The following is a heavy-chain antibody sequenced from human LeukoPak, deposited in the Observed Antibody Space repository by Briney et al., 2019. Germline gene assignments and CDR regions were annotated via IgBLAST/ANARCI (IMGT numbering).Heavy chain of an antibody. D-gene: IGHD3-22*01. V-gene: IGHV3-53*01. CDR2: IYSGGST. Sequence: GGSLRLSCAASGFTFSSNWMYWVRQAPGKGLEWVSVIYSGGSTYYADSVKGRFTVSRDNSKNTLYLQMNSLRAEDTAVYYCARGRHYYDSSGYHYYYGMDVWGQGTTVTVSS. J-gene: IGHJ6*02. CDR3: ARGRHYYDSSGYHYYYGMDV. CDR1: GFTFSSNW.